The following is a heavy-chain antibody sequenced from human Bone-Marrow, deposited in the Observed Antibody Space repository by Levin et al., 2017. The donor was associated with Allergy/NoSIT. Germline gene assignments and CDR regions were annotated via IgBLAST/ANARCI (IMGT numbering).Heavy chain of an antibody. Sequence: GGSLRLSCAASGFTVSTNYMTWVRQAPGRGLEWVSVIFSDGSTYYADSVKGRFTISRDNSQNTLWLQMNGLRVEDTAVYYCAREGTLDTSSYAFDVWGRGTKVTVSS. J-gene: IGHJ3*01. CDR3: AREGTLDTSSYAFDV. D-gene: IGHD2-15*01. CDR2: IFSDGST. V-gene: IGHV3-53*01. CDR1: GFTVSTNY.